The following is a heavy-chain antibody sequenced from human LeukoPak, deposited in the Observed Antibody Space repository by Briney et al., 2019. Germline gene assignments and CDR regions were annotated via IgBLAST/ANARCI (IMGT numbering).Heavy chain of an antibody. CDR1: GFTFSSYW. Sequence: GESLRLSCAASGFTFSSYWMHWVRHAPGKGLVWVSRINSDGSSTSYADSVKGRFTISRDNAKNTLYLQMNSLRAEDTAVYYCARDTLYSSSWYPLGYYYGMDVWGQGTTVTVSS. D-gene: IGHD6-13*01. CDR3: ARDTLYSSSWYPLGYYYGMDV. V-gene: IGHV3-74*01. J-gene: IGHJ6*02. CDR2: INSDGSST.